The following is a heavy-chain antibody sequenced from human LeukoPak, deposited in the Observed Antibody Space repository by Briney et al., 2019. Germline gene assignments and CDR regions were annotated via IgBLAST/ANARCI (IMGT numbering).Heavy chain of an antibody. Sequence: SVKVSCKASGGTFSSYAISWVRQAPGQGLEWMGRIVPILGIANYAQKFQGRVTITADKSTSTAYMELSSLRSEDTAVYYCASQINYYGSGSYYHNWFDPWGQGTLVTVSS. CDR3: ASQINYYGSGSYYHNWFDP. CDR2: IVPILGIA. J-gene: IGHJ5*02. D-gene: IGHD3-10*01. V-gene: IGHV1-69*04. CDR1: GGTFSSYA.